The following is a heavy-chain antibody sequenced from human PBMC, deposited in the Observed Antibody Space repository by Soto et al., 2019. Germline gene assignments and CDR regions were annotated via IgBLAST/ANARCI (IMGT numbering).Heavy chain of an antibody. CDR3: ARDDVGALDF. D-gene: IGHD1-26*01. CDR2: INHDASDK. CDR1: GFTFSSYW. J-gene: IGHJ4*02. V-gene: IGHV3-7*03. Sequence: GGSLRLSCEGSGFTFSSYWMAWVRQTPGKGPEWVANINHDASDKQYVDSVKGRFTISRDNARRSLYLQMIRLRAEDTAVYFCARDDVGALDFWGQGALVTVSS.